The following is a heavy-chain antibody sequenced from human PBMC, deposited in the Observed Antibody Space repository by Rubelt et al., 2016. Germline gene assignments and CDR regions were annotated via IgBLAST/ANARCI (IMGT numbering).Heavy chain of an antibody. D-gene: IGHD6-6*01. Sequence: EVQLVESGGGLVNPGGSLRLSCAASGFTFSSYSMNWVRQAPGKGLEWVSSISSSSSYIYYADSVKGRFTISRDKAKKSLYLQMNSLRAEDTAVYYCARSLRTPWGIAARFPFDYWGQGTLVTVSS. J-gene: IGHJ4*02. V-gene: IGHV3-21*01. CDR1: GFTFSSYS. CDR2: ISSSSSYI. CDR3: ARSLRTPWGIAARFPFDY.